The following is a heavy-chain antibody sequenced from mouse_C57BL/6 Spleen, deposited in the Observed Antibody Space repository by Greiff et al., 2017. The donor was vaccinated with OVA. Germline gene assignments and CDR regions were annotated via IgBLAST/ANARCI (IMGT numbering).Heavy chain of an antibody. J-gene: IGHJ1*03. CDR3: ARTHYGSRPYWYFDV. CDR2: IYPGSGST. D-gene: IGHD1-1*01. V-gene: IGHV1-55*01. Sequence: QVQLKQSGAELVKPGASVKMSCKASGYTFTSYWITWVKQRPGQGLEWIGDIYPGSGSTNYNEKFKSKATLTVDTSSSTAYMQLSSLTSEDSAVYYCARTHYGSRPYWYFDVWGTGTTVTVSS. CDR1: GYTFTSYW.